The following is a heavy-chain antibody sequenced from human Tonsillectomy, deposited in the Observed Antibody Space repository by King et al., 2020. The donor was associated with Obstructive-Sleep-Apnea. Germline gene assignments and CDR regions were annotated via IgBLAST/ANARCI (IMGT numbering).Heavy chain of an antibody. Sequence: VQLVESGGGVVQPGRSLRLSCAASGFTFWSYGMHWVRQAPGKGLEWVAVISYDGSNKYYVVSGKGRFTISRDNSKNTLYLQMNSLRAEDTALYYCARDRSGEYYYYYYGMDVWGQGTTVTVSS. CDR2: ISYDGSNK. D-gene: IGHD3-10*01. J-gene: IGHJ6*02. CDR3: ARDRSGEYYYYYYGMDV. CDR1: GFTFWSYG. V-gene: IGHV3-30*04.